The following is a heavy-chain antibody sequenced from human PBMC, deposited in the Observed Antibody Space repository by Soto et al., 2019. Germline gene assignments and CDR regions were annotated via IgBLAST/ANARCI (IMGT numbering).Heavy chain of an antibody. CDR2: IIPIFGTA. J-gene: IGHJ4*02. Sequence: QVQLVQSGAEVKKPGSSVKVSCKASGGTFSSYAISWVRQAPGQGLEWMGGIIPIFGTANYAQKFQGRVTITADKSTSTAYMERSSLRSEDTAVSYCASGSSSSFVPITFDYWGQGTLVTVSS. V-gene: IGHV1-69*06. D-gene: IGHD6-6*01. CDR1: GGTFSSYA. CDR3: ASGSSSSFVPITFDY.